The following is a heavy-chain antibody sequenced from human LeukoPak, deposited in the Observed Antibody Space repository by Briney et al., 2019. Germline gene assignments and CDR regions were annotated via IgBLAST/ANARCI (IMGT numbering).Heavy chain of an antibody. CDR3: ARASTPRVIASFDY. D-gene: IGHD2-21*01. CDR2: INPNSGGT. V-gene: IGHV1-2*02. J-gene: IGHJ4*02. CDR1: GYTFTGYY. Sequence: ASVKVSCKASGYTFTGYYMHWVRQAPGQGLEWMGWINPNSGGTNYALKFQGRVTVTRDTSISTAYMELTRLRSVDTAVYYCARASTPRVIASFDYWGQGTLVTVSS.